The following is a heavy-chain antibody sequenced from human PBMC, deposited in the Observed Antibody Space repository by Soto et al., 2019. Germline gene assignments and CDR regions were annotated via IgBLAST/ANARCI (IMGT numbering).Heavy chain of an antibody. CDR2: IHYTGSV. J-gene: IGHJ5*02. CDR3: ARVPNYYGFWSGPYNWFDP. D-gene: IGHD3-3*01. CDR1: GGSLNSEHYH. V-gene: IGHV4-30-4*02. Sequence: SETLSLTCTVSGGSLNSEHYHCTWIRQAPGKGLEWIGYIHYTGSVRYNPSLQSRITMSVDTSKNLFSLNLSSVTAADTAVYYCARVPNYYGFWSGPYNWFDPWGQGTLVTVSS.